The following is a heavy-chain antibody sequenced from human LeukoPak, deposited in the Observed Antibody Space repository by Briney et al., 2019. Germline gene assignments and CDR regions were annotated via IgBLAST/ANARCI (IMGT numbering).Heavy chain of an antibody. J-gene: IGHJ4*02. D-gene: IGHD3-10*01. CDR1: GGSISSYY. Sequence: SETLSHTCTVSGGSISSYYWSWIRQPPGKGLEWIGYIYYSGSTNYNPSLKSRVTISVDTSKNQFSLKLSSVTAADTAVYYCARGVYSSYWGQGTLVTVSS. V-gene: IGHV4-59*08. CDR2: IYYSGST. CDR3: ARGVYSSY.